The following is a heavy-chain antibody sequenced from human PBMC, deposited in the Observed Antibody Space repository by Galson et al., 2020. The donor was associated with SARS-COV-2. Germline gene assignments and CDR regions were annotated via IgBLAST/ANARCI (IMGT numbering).Heavy chain of an antibody. V-gene: IGHV1-18*01. CDR3: ARLLGSGSYIDY. D-gene: IGHD3-10*01. J-gene: IGHJ4*02. CDR1: GYTFNTYG. Sequence: ASVKVSCKASGYTFNTYGVTWVRQAPGQGLECVGWISAFNGNTNSAQKLQGRVTMTTDTSTSTAYMELRRLKPDDTAVYYCARLLGSGSYIDYWGQGTLVTVSS. CDR2: ISAFNGNT.